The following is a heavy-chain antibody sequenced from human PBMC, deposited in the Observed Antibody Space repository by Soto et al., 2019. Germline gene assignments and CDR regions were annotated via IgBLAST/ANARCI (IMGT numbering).Heavy chain of an antibody. CDR3: AKLRRDPYYYYCMDV. D-gene: IGHD1-7*01. J-gene: IGHJ6*02. CDR1: GTSISGYY. V-gene: IGHV4-59*01. Sequence: QVQLQESGPGLMKPSETLSLTCTVSGTSISGYYWSWIRQPPGKGLEWIGYIYYSGSTNYNPSLKCRVTISVDTSKNQFSLKLTSVTAADTALYYCAKLRRDPYYYYCMDVWGQGTTVTVSS. CDR2: IYYSGST.